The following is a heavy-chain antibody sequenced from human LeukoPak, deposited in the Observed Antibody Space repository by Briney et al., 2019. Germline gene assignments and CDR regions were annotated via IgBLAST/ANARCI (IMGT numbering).Heavy chain of an antibody. J-gene: IGHJ4*02. Sequence: SEPLSLTCTVSGGSISNYYWSWIRQPPGKGLEWIGYIYYSGSTNYNPSLKSRVTISVDTSKNQVSLKLSSVTAADTAVYYCASLLTYFDYWGQGTLVTVSS. CDR2: IYYSGST. V-gene: IGHV4-59*01. CDR3: ASLLTYFDY. CDR1: GGSISNYY.